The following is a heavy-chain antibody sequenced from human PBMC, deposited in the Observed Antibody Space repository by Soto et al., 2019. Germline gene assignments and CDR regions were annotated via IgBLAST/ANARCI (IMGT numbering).Heavy chain of an antibody. CDR3: ARDKNIVVVVAATTYYYYGMDV. J-gene: IGHJ6*02. CDR1: VDSVSSNSAA. D-gene: IGHD2-15*01. CDR2: TYYRSKWYN. V-gene: IGHV6-1*01. Sequence: PSQTLSLTCAISVDSVSSNSAAWNWIRQSPSRGLEWLGRTYYRSKWYNDYAVSVKSRITINPDTSKNQFSLQLNSVTPEDTAVYYCARDKNIVVVVAATTYYYYGMDVWGQGTTVTVSS.